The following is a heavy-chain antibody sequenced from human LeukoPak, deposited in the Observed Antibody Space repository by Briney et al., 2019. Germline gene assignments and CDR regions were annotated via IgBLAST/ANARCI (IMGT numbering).Heavy chain of an antibody. CDR1: RFTVSSNY. CDR2: IYSGGST. CDR3: ARDSSSVSGGY. J-gene: IGHJ4*02. D-gene: IGHD6-6*01. V-gene: IGHV3-66*01. Sequence: PGGSLRLSCAASRFTVSSNYMSWVRQAPGEGLEWVSVIYSGGSTYYADSVKGRFTISRDNSKNTLYLQMNSLRAEDTAVYYCARDSSSVSGGYWGQGTLVTVSS.